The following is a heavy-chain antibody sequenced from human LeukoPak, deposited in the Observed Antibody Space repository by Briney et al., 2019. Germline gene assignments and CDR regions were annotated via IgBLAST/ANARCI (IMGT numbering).Heavy chain of an antibody. J-gene: IGHJ4*02. Sequence: GGSLRLSCAASGFTFSSYGMHWVRQAPGKGLEWVAVISYDGSNKYYADSVKGRFTISRDNSKNTLYLQMNSLRAEDTAVYYCAKANCSGGSCSYFDYWGQGTLVTVSS. CDR1: GFTFSSYG. CDR3: AKANCSGGSCSYFDY. D-gene: IGHD2-15*01. CDR2: ISYDGSNK. V-gene: IGHV3-30*18.